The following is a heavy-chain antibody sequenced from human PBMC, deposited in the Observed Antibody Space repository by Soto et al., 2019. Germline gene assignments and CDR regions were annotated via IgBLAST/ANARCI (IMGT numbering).Heavy chain of an antibody. D-gene: IGHD2-2*01. Sequence: QVQLVQSGAEVKKPGSSVKVSCKASGGTFSSSAISWVRQAPGQGLEWMGGIIPISGTANYAQKFQGRVTITADESTSTAYMELSSLRSEDTAVYYCARSQGSSTSLEIYYYYYYGMDVWGQGTTVTVSS. CDR1: GGTFSSSA. V-gene: IGHV1-69*01. J-gene: IGHJ6*02. CDR2: IIPISGTA. CDR3: ARSQGSSTSLEIYYYYYYGMDV.